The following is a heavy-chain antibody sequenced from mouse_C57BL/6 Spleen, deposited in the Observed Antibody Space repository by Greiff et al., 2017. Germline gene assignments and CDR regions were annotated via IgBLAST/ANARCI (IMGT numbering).Heavy chain of an antibody. V-gene: IGHV1-62-2*01. Sequence: QVQLKESGAELVKPGASVKLSCTASGFTFTEYTIHWVKQRSGQGLEWIGWFYPGSGSIKYHEKFKDKGTLTADKSSSTVYMELSRLTSEDSAVYFCARHVLYGNYDWYFEVWGTGTTVTVSS. CDR3: ARHVLYGNYDWYFEV. CDR2: FYPGSGSI. D-gene: IGHD2-10*02. J-gene: IGHJ1*03. CDR1: GFTFTEYT.